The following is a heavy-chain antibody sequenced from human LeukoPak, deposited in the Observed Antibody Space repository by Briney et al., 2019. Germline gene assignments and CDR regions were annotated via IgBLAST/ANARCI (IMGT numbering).Heavy chain of an antibody. V-gene: IGHV3-15*01. Sequence: GGSLRLSCAASGFIFRNAWVSWVRQAPGKGLEWVGRIKSKSDGGTPDYAAPVKGRFTISRDDSKSTLYLEMNSLKTEDTAVYYCSCPIFWSGVYGAPIVDYWGQGALVTVSS. J-gene: IGHJ4*02. CDR3: SCPIFWSGVYGAPIVDY. CDR2: IKSKSDGGTP. CDR1: GFIFRNAW. D-gene: IGHD3-3*01.